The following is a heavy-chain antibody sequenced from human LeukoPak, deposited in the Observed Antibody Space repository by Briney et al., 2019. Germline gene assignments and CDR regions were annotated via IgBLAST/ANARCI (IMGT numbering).Heavy chain of an antibody. J-gene: IGHJ3*02. CDR3: ARGSGRLRAFDI. CDR1: GYTVTGNY. V-gene: IGHV1-2*02. Sequence: ASVKVSCKASGYTVTGNYMHWVRQAPGQGLERMGWINPNSGGTNYAQKFQGRVTMTRDTSISTAYMELSRLRSDDTAVYYCARGSGRLRAFDIWGQGTMVTVSS. CDR2: INPNSGGT. D-gene: IGHD5-18*01.